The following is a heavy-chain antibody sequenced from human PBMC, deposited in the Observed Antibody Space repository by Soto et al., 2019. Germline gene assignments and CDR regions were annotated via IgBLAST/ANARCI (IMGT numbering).Heavy chain of an antibody. CDR2: IKQDGSEK. Sequence: GSLRLSCAASGFTFSSYWMSWVRQAPGKGLEWVANIKQDGSEKYYVDSVKGRFTISRDNAKNSLYLQMNSLRAEDTAVYYCAKNGCSYPACYPYYYYVDVWGRGTTVTVSS. D-gene: IGHD2-15*01. CDR1: GFTFSSYW. CDR3: AKNGCSYPACYPYYYYVDV. J-gene: IGHJ6*03. V-gene: IGHV3-7*01.